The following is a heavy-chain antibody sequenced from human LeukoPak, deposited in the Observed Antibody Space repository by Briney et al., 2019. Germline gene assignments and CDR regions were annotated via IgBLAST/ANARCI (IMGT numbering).Heavy chain of an antibody. J-gene: IGHJ4*02. Sequence: GSVTVSCTASGYTFTSYYIHWGRQAPGQGVEWRGRINPSGGSTNYAQTLQGRVTMTRDTSTSTVYIELSSLRSEDTAVYYCARGAYYHGSMVDYWGQGTLVTVSS. CDR1: GYTFTSYY. D-gene: IGHD3-10*01. CDR2: INPSGGST. V-gene: IGHV1-46*01. CDR3: ARGAYYHGSMVDY.